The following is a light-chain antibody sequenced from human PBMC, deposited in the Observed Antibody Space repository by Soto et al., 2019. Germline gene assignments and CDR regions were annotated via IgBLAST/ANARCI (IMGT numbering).Light chain of an antibody. CDR1: QRVSSCY. CDR3: QQDGSSPLT. CDR2: GAT. V-gene: IGKV3-20*01. J-gene: IGKJ4*01. Sequence: EIVWTQSPGTLSLSPGERATLSCRASQRVSSCYLAWYQQKPGQAPRLLIYGATSRATGIPERFSGSGSGTDFTLTISRLETEDCAVYYCQQDGSSPLTFGGGTKVEIK.